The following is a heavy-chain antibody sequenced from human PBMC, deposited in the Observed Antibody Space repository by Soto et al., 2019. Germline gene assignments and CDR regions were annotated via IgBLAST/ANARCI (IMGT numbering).Heavy chain of an antibody. J-gene: IGHJ4*02. CDR2: IKYHGSEN. Sequence: GXALRLSGVMAAFTFSGYWVGWVHQAPGKGLEWVASIKYHGSENKSVDSVKGRFTISRGNAKNSLYLQMKSLRVEDTAVYSCVRGVSWGHFDKCSQGTLVTVSS. D-gene: IGHD7-27*01. CDR3: VRGVSWGHFDK. CDR1: AFTFSGYW. V-gene: IGHV3-7*05.